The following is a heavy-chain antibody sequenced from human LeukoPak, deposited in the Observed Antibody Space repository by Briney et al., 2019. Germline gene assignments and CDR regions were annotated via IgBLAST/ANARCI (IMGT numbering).Heavy chain of an antibody. Sequence: GGSLRLSCAASGFTFSSYAMSWVRQAPGKGLEWVSAISGSGGSTYYADSVKGRFTIPRDNSKNTLYLQMNSLRAEDTAVYYCAKDRNVDGNLYYDFWSGYYGPLNDAFDIWGQGTMVTVSS. CDR1: GFTFSSYA. J-gene: IGHJ3*02. V-gene: IGHV3-23*01. CDR3: AKDRNVDGNLYYDFWSGYYGPLNDAFDI. CDR2: ISGSGGST. D-gene: IGHD3-3*01.